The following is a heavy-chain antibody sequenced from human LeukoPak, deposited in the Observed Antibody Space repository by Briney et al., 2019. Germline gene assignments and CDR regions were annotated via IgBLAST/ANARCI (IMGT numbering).Heavy chain of an antibody. D-gene: IGHD5-18*01. V-gene: IGHV1-2*06. J-gene: IGHJ4*02. Sequence: ASVKVSCEASGYTFTGYYMHWVRQAPGQGLEWMGRINPNSGGTNYAQKFQGRVTMTRDTSISTAYMELSRLRSDDTAVYYCAREPGRGYGYDYWGQGTLVTVSS. CDR2: INPNSGGT. CDR1: GYTFTGYY. CDR3: AREPGRGYGYDY.